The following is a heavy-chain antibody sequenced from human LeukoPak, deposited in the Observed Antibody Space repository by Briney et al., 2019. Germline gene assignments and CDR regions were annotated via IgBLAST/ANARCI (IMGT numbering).Heavy chain of an antibody. V-gene: IGHV4-39*07. CDR3: AREPDYYDDSGYT. J-gene: IGHJ5*02. D-gene: IGHD3-22*01. Sequence: SETLSLTCTVSGGSVSSNRFYWVWIRPPPGKGLDWIGSMYYSGGTYYNPSLKSRVTISADTYKDQDSLKLSSVTAADTAVYYCAREPDYYDDSGYTWGQGTLVTVSS. CDR2: MYYSGGT. CDR1: GGSVSSNRFY.